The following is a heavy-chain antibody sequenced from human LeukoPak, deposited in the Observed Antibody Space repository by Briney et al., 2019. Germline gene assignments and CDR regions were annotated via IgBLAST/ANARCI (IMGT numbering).Heavy chain of an antibody. CDR2: ISWNSGSI. CDR1: GFTFDDYA. J-gene: IGHJ4*02. Sequence: GRSLRLSCAASGFTFDDYAMHWVRQAPGKGLEWVSGISWNSGSIGYADSVKGRFTISRDNAKNSLYLQMNSLRAEDTAVYYCAKELYSSGWTHSYFDYWGQGTLVTVSS. CDR3: AKELYSSGWTHSYFDY. V-gene: IGHV3-9*01. D-gene: IGHD6-19*01.